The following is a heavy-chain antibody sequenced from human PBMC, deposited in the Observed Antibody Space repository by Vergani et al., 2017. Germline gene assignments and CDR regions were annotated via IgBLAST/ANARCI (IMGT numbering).Heavy chain of an antibody. CDR1: GDSIISRSYY. Sequence: QMQLQESGPGLVKASETLSLTCTVSGDSIISRSYYWGWLRQPPGKGLEWIGSIYNSGNGDSSSSLKSRVTISADTSKNQFSLKLTSVTAADTAVLYCASGKYYSDSTSHFRGRYFDVWGRGTLVTVPS. CDR2: IYNSGNG. CDR3: ASGKYYSDSTSHFRGRYFDV. D-gene: IGHD3-16*01. J-gene: IGHJ2*01. V-gene: IGHV4-39*01.